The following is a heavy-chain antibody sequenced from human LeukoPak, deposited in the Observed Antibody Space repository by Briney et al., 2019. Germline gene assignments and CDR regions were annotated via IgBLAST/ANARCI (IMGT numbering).Heavy chain of an antibody. CDR2: INPHSGGT. V-gene: IGHV1-2*02. CDR1: GYTFTHHY. CDR3: SRGGEAAGTQTNFDN. J-gene: IGHJ4*02. D-gene: IGHD6-13*01. Sequence: ASVKVSCKASGYTFTHHYIHWVRQAPGQGLEWMGFINPHSGGTMYGQSFQGRITLTRDTSSSTAYLELSRLKSDDSAVYYCSRGGEAAGTQTNFDNWGRGTLVIVSS.